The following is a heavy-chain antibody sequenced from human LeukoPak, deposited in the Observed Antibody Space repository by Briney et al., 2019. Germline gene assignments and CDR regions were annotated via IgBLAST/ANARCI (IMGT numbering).Heavy chain of an antibody. D-gene: IGHD6-13*01. Sequence: SETLSLTCTVAGGSINSYYWSWIRQPPGKGLEWIGYIYYSGSTNDSPSLKGRVTISVDTSKNQFSLKLSSVTAADTAVYYCARGLAAAGTSYFDYWGQGTLVTVSS. J-gene: IGHJ4*02. CDR3: ARGLAAAGTSYFDY. V-gene: IGHV4-59*01. CDR2: IYYSGST. CDR1: GGSINSYY.